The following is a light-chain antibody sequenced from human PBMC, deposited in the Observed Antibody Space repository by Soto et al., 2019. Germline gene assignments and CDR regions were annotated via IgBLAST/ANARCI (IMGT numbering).Light chain of an antibody. CDR2: GAS. V-gene: IGKV3-15*01. CDR1: QSVSSD. CDR3: QHFYSWPLS. Sequence: IVMTQSPAVLSVSPGERATLSCRASQSVSSDLAWYQQKPGQAPRLLIYGASTRATGIPARFSGSWSGTEFTLTISSLQSEDFAVYYCQHFYSWPLSFGGGTKVEIK. J-gene: IGKJ4*01.